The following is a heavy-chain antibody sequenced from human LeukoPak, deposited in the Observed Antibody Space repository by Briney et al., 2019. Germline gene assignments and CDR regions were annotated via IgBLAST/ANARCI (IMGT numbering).Heavy chain of an antibody. CDR2: MYHRGST. V-gene: IGHV4-39*01. D-gene: IGHD3-22*01. Sequence: SETLSLTCTVSGGSISSSNFYWGWIRQPPGKGLEWIGSMYHRGSTYYNPSLKSRVTISVDTSKNQFSLNLSSVTAADTAVYYRARHADSSGYYFFDFWGQGTLVTVSS. J-gene: IGHJ4*02. CDR1: GGSISSSNFY. CDR3: ARHADSSGYYFFDF.